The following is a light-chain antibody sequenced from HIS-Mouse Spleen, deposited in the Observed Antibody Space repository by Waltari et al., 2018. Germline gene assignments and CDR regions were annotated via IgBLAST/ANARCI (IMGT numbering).Light chain of an antibody. CDR3: YSTDSSGNHRV. CDR2: EES. V-gene: IGLV3-10*01. J-gene: IGLJ2*01. CDR1: ALPKKY. Sequence: SYELTQPPSVSVSPGQTARITCSGDALPKKYASWYQQKSGQAPVLVIYEESKRTAGIPGRFSGSSSGTMATLTISGAQVEDEADYYCYSTDSSGNHRVFGGGTKLTVL.